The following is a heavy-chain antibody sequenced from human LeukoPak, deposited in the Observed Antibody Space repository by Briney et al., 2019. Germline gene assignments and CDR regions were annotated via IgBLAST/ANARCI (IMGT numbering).Heavy chain of an antibody. Sequence: SVKVSCKASGGIFSSYAISWVRQAPGQGLEWMGRIIPILGIANYAQKFQGRVTITADKSTSTAYMELSSLRSEDTAVYYCAKDRRVGASKGLGAFDIWGHGTMVTVFS. D-gene: IGHD1-26*01. J-gene: IGHJ3*02. CDR1: GGIFSSYA. V-gene: IGHV1-69*04. CDR2: IIPILGIA. CDR3: AKDRRVGASKGLGAFDI.